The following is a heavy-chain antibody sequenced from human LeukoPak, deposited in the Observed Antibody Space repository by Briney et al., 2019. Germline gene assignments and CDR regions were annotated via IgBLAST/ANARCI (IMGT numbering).Heavy chain of an antibody. CDR1: GGTFSSYA. D-gene: IGHD6-13*01. CDR3: AREIAAAGPSRFDY. Sequence: ASVKVSCKASGGTFSSYAISWVRQAPGQGLEWMGGIIPIFGTANYAQKFQGRVTITTDESTSTAYMELSSLRSEDTAVYYCAREIAAAGPSRFDYWGQGTLVTVSS. V-gene: IGHV1-69*05. CDR2: IIPIFGTA. J-gene: IGHJ4*02.